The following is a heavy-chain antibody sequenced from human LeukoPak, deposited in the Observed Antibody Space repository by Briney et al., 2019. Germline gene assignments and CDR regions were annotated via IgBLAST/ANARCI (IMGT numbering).Heavy chain of an antibody. CDR1: GFTFSSYG. V-gene: IGHV3-23*01. J-gene: IGHJ4*02. CDR2: ISGSGGST. D-gene: IGHD1-1*01. CDR3: ARDTTGSFDY. Sequence: GGSLRLSCAASGFTFSSYGMHWVRRAPGKGLEWVSAISGSGGSTYYADSVKGRFTISRDNSKNTLYLQMNSLRAEDTAVYYCARDTTGSFDYWGQGTLVTVSS.